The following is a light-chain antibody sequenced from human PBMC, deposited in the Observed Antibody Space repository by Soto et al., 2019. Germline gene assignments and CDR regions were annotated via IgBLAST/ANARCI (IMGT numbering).Light chain of an antibody. V-gene: IGKV1-33*01. J-gene: IGKJ5*01. CDR1: QNINNY. CDR2: DAS. Sequence: DIQMTQSPSSLSASVGXXXXXXXQASQNINNYLNWNXQKPGXXPXXLIYDASNLEAGVPSRFRGSGSGTDFTFTISRLQPEDIATYYCQQYENLPTFGQGTRLEIK. CDR3: QQYENLPT.